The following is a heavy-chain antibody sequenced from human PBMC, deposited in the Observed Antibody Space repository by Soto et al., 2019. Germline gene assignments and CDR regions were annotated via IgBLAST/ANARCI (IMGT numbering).Heavy chain of an antibody. CDR3: ARDGAYSSALFDY. Sequence: QVQLVQSGTEVKNPGASVKVSCKTSGYTFSSLGFSWVRQAPGKGLEWMGWISAYNGKTNYEQKFQDRVIMTTDTSTSTAYMELRSLTPDDTAMYYCARDGAYSSALFDYWGQGTMVTVSS. D-gene: IGHD3-22*01. V-gene: IGHV1-18*01. J-gene: IGHJ4*02. CDR2: ISAYNGKT. CDR1: GYTFSSLG.